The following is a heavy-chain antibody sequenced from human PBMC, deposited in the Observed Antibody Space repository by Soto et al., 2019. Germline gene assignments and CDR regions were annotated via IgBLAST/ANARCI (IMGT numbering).Heavy chain of an antibody. D-gene: IGHD6-19*01. V-gene: IGHV1-3*05. CDR1: GYTFTSYA. CDR3: ARAVDSSGYWFDP. J-gene: IGHJ5*02. Sequence: QVQLVQSGAEEKKPGASVKVSCKASGYTFTSYAMHWVRQAPGQRLEWMGWINAGNGNTKYSQKFQGRVTITRDTSASAADIELSSLRSEDTAVYYCARAVDSSGYWFDPWGQGTLVTVSS. CDR2: INAGNGNT.